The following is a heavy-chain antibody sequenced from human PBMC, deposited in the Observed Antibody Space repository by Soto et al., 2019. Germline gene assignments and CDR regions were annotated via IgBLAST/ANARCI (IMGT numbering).Heavy chain of an antibody. V-gene: IGHV1-69*01. CDR2: IIPIFGTA. CDR3: ARGAAAGTWAFEFDP. J-gene: IGHJ5*02. CDR1: GGTFSSYA. Sequence: QVKLVQSGAEVKKPGSSVKVSCKASGGTFSSYAISWVRQTPGQGLEWMGGIIPIFGTANYTQKFQGRVTITADESTSTAYMELSSLRSEDTAVYYCARGAAAGTWAFEFDPWGQGTLVTVSS. D-gene: IGHD6-13*01.